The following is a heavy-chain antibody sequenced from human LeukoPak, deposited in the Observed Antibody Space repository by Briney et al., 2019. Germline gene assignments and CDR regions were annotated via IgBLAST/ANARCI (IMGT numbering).Heavy chain of an antibody. D-gene: IGHD3-10*01. Sequence: SETLSLTCAVYGGSFSGYYWTWIRQPPGKGLEWIGEINHGGSTNYNPSLKSRVTISVDTSKNQFSLKLSSVTAADTAVYYCARPMVRGAPHKYWHFDLWGRGTLVTASP. CDR1: GGSFSGYY. CDR3: ARPMVRGAPHKYWHFDL. J-gene: IGHJ2*01. CDR2: INHGGST. V-gene: IGHV4-34*01.